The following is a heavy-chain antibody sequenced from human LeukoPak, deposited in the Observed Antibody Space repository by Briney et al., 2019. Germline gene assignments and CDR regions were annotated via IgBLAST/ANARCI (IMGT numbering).Heavy chain of an antibody. J-gene: IGHJ3*02. D-gene: IGHD5-18*01. CDR3: ARLQPARDAFDI. V-gene: IGHV4-4*02. Sequence: KTSETLSLTCAVSGGSISSSNWWSWVRQPPGKGLEWIGEIYHSGSTNYNPSLKSRVTISVDTSKNQFSLKLSSVTAADTAVYYCARLQPARDAFDIWGQGTMVTVSS. CDR2: IYHSGST. CDR1: GGSISSSNW.